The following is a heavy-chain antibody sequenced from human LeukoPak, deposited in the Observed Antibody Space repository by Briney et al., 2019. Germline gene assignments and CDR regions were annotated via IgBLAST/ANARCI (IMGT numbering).Heavy chain of an antibody. V-gene: IGHV4-59*12. D-gene: IGHD6-19*01. J-gene: IGHJ5*02. CDR3: ARVDSSGFTEEWFDP. CDR1: GFSFSTYA. Sequence: GSLRLSCAASGFSFSTYAMSWVRQAPGKGLEWIGYVNYRGSTSYNPSLQGRVTISIDTSKNQFSLKLSSVTAADTAVYYCARVDSSGFTEEWFDPWGQGTLVTVSS. CDR2: VNYRGST.